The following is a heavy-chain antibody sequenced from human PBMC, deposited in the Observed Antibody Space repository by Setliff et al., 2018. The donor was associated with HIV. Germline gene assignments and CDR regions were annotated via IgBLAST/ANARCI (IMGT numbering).Heavy chain of an antibody. D-gene: IGHD6-13*01. CDR3: ARADSSSWFFATFDI. J-gene: IGHJ3*02. V-gene: IGHV4-30-4*08. Sequence: SETLSLTCTVSGGSISSSSYYWGWIRQPPGKGLEWIGYIYHSGSTHYNPSLNSRVAFSVDTSKNQFSLKLYSVTVADTAFYYCARADSSSWFFATFDIWGQGTMVTVSS. CDR2: IYHSGST. CDR1: GGSISSSSYY.